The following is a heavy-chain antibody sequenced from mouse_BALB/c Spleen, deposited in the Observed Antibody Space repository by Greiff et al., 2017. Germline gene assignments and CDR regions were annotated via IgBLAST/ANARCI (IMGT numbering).Heavy chain of an antibody. CDR2: INPYNDGT. J-gene: IGHJ4*01. Sequence: EVKLQESGPELVKPGASVKMSCKASGYTFTSYVMHWVKQKPGQGLEWIGYINPYNDGTKYNEKFKGKATLTSDKSSSTAYMELSSLTSEDSAVYYCARWGYYDYSSYAMDYWGQGTSVTVSS. V-gene: IGHV1-14*01. CDR1: GYTFTSYV. D-gene: IGHD2-4*01. CDR3: ARWGYYDYSSYAMDY.